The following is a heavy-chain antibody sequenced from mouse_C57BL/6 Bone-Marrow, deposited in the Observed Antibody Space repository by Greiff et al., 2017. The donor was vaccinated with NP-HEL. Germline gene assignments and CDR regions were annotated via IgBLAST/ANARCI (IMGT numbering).Heavy chain of an antibody. V-gene: IGHV1-81*01. CDR1: GYTFTSYG. CDR3: ARGGYYGNYDWFAY. D-gene: IGHD2-1*01. CDR2: IYPRSGNT. J-gene: IGHJ3*01. Sequence: QVQLKQSGAELARPGASVKLSCKASGYTFTSYGISWVKQRTGQGLEWIGEIYPRSGNTYYNEKFKGKATLTADKSSSTAYMELRSLTSEDAAVYFWARGGYYGNYDWFAYGGQGTVVTVSA.